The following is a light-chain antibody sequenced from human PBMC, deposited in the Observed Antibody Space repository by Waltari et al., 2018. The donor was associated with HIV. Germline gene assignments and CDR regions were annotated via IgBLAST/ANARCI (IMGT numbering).Light chain of an antibody. J-gene: IGKJ2*01. CDR3: QQSYNIPRT. V-gene: IGKV1-39*01. Sequence: DIQMTQSPSSLSASVGDRVTITCRASQSISSYLTWYQQKPGKAPKLLIYAASALQSAVPSRFSGSGSGTDFTLTISKLQPEDSATYFCQQSYNIPRTFGQGTQL. CDR2: AAS. CDR1: QSISSY.